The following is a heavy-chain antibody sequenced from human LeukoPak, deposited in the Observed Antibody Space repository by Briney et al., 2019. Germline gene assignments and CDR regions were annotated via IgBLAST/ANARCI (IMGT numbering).Heavy chain of an antibody. Sequence: EASVKVSCKASGYTFTSYGISWVRQAPGQGLEWMGWISAYNGNTNYAQKLRGRATMTTDTSTSTAYMELRSLRSDDTAVYYCARDSAGSVFYDFWSGYYSPPGAFDIWGQGTMVTVSS. CDR3: ARDSAGSVFYDFWSGYYSPPGAFDI. CDR1: GYTFTSYG. D-gene: IGHD3-3*01. V-gene: IGHV1-18*01. J-gene: IGHJ3*02. CDR2: ISAYNGNT.